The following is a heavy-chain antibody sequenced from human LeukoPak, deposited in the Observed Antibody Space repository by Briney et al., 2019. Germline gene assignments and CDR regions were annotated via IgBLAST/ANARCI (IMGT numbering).Heavy chain of an antibody. CDR1: GYTFTSYD. V-gene: IGHV1-8*03. D-gene: IGHD3-10*01. CDR3: ARGLVMGRAGPLGRGWFDP. CDR2: MNPNSGNT. J-gene: IGHJ5*02. Sequence: ASVKVSCKAYGYTFTSYDINWVRQATGQRLEWMGWMNPNSGNTGYAQKFQGRVTITRNTSISTAYMELSSLRSEDTAVYYCARGLVMGRAGPLGRGWFDPWGQGTLVTVSS.